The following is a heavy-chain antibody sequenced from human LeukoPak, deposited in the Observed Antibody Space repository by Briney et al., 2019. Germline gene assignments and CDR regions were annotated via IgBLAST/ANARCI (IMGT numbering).Heavy chain of an antibody. Sequence: SETLSLTCAVYGGSFSGYYWSWIRQPPGKGLEWIGEINHSGSTNYNPSLKSRVTLSVDTSKNQFSLKLSSVTAADTAVYYCARGKWLRSSFDYWGQGTLVTVSS. CDR1: GGSFSGYY. V-gene: IGHV4-34*01. CDR2: INHSGST. J-gene: IGHJ4*02. D-gene: IGHD5-12*01. CDR3: ARGKWLRSSFDY.